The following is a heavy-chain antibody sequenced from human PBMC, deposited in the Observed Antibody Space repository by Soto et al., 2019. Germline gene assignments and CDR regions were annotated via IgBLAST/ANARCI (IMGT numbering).Heavy chain of an antibody. CDR3: ARVGSYYDSSGQEGGYYFDY. J-gene: IGHJ4*02. CDR2: INPSGGST. V-gene: IGHV1-46*03. D-gene: IGHD3-22*01. Sequence: GASVKVSCKASGYTFTSYYMHWVRRAPGQGLEWMGIINPSGGSTSYAQKFQGRVTMTRDTSTSTVYMELSSLRSEDTAVYYCARVGSYYDSSGQEGGYYFDYWGQGTLVTVSS. CDR1: GYTFTSYY.